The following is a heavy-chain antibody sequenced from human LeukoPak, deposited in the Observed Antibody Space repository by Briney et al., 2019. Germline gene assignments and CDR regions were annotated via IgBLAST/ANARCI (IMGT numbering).Heavy chain of an antibody. CDR2: TIPIFGAT. CDR3: AGGDPFNYYMDV. J-gene: IGHJ6*03. Sequence: AASVKVSCNASGGTFSGHAISWVRQAPGQGLEWMGGTIPIFGATNYTQRFQGRITITTDESTTTAYMELTSLRSEDTAVYFCAGGDPFNYYMDVWGKGTSVTVFS. CDR1: GGTFSGHA. D-gene: IGHD4-17*01. V-gene: IGHV1-69*05.